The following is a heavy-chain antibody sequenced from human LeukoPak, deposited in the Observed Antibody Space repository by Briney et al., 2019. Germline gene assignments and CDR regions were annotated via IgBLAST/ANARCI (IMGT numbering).Heavy chain of an antibody. V-gene: IGHV3-74*03. D-gene: IGHD2-2*01. CDR2: ISMDGSDT. Sequence: GGSLRLSCATSGFTFSGYWMHWVRQAPGKGLEWVSRISMDGSDTTYADSVKGRFTISRDNAKKTLYLQMNSLRAEDTAVCHCASMGMPSGGSWGQGTPVTVSS. CDR1: GFTFSGYW. J-gene: IGHJ5*02. CDR3: ASMGMPSGGS.